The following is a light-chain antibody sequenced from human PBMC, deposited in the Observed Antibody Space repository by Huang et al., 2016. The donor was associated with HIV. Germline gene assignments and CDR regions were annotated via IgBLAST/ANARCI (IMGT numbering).Light chain of an antibody. CDR3: QQYNTYPWT. CDR1: QTISSL. CDR2: KAS. Sequence: DIQMTQSPSTLSASVGDRVTITCRASQTISSLLAWYRQKPGKAPKLLIYKASDLESGVPSRFSGSGSGTEFTLTITSLQPDDFGTYYCQQYNTYPWTFGQWTKVEIK. V-gene: IGKV1-5*03. J-gene: IGKJ1*01.